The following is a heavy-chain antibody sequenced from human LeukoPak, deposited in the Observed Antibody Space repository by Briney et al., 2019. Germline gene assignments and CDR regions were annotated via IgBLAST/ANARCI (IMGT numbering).Heavy chain of an antibody. Sequence: GGSLRLSCAASGLTFDDYGMSWVRQAPGKGLEWVSSITWNGGTTNYADSVKGRFTISRDNAKNSLYLQMNSQRAEDTAVYHCARAAGYSYGNFDYWGQGTLVTVSS. CDR3: ARAAGYSYGNFDY. CDR2: ITWNGGTT. J-gene: IGHJ4*02. V-gene: IGHV3-20*01. CDR1: GLTFDDYG. D-gene: IGHD5-18*01.